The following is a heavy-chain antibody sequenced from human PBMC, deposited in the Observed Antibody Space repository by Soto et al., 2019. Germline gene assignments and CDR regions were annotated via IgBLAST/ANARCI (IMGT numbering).Heavy chain of an antibody. V-gene: IGHV4-4*07. Sequence: KSSETLSLTCTVSGGSINTFYWSWVRQPAGKGLAWIGRIFPSGSTSSNPSLESRVAMSVDTSKNHFSLNLSSVTAADMAVYYCAREGSYSAYNFAHGIQLWSFDFWGQGALVTVSS. D-gene: IGHD5-12*01. CDR2: IFPSGST. CDR1: GGSINTFY. CDR3: AREGSYSAYNFAHGIQLWSFDF. J-gene: IGHJ4*02.